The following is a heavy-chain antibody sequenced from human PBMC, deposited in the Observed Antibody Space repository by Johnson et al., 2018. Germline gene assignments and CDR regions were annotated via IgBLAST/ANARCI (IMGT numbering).Heavy chain of an antibody. D-gene: IGHD3-10*01. CDR1: GFTFSGSW. Sequence: VQLVESGGGLVQPGESLRLSCAASGFTFSGSWMSWVRQSPETGLEGVAITNQDGSQTNYVDAVKGRFPISRDNSKNSLYLQMNSLRAEDTALYDFAKVSVPYYYGSGSYSYYYMDVWGKGTTVTVSS. CDR3: AKVSVPYYYGSGSYSYYYMDV. CDR2: TNQDGSQT. V-gene: IGHV3-7*03. J-gene: IGHJ6*03.